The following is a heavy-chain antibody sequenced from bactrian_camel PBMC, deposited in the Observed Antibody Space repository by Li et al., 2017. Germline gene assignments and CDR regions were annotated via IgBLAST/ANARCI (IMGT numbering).Heavy chain of an antibody. D-gene: IGHD6*01. V-gene: IGHV3S1*01. CDR3: AALDSYGGSWYKLGPCEYNY. J-gene: IGHJ4*01. CDR1: RDTVSSDW. CDR2: IYGGLTT. Sequence: HVQLVESGGGSVQAGGSLRLACSASRDTVSSDWMAWFRRAPGKGREGVAAIYGGLTTYYADFVKGRFTISQDNASNTVYLQMNSLKPEDTAMYYCAALDSYGGSWYKLGPCEYNYWGQGTQVTVS.